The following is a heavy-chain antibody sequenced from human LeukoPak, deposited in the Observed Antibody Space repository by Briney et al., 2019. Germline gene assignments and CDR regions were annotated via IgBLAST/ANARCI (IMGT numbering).Heavy chain of an antibody. J-gene: IGHJ5*02. CDR1: GGSISSSNW. CDR3: ARRTLCCGERFDP. D-gene: IGHD3-16*01. CDR2: IYHSGST. Sequence: SETLSLTCAVSGGSISSSNWWSWVRPPPGKGLEWIGEIYHSGSTNYNPSLKSRVTISVDKSKNQFSLKLSSVTAADTAVYYCARRTLCCGERFDPWGQGTLVTVSS. V-gene: IGHV4-4*02.